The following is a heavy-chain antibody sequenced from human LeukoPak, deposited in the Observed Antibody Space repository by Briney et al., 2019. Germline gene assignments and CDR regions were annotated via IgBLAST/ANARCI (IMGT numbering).Heavy chain of an antibody. CDR3: ASYSDYGSGSFDY. V-gene: IGHV1-69*04. CDR2: IIPILGIA. D-gene: IGHD3-10*01. J-gene: IGHJ4*02. CDR1: GGTFSSYA. Sequence: SVKVSCKASGGTFSSYAISWVRQAPGQGLEWMGRIIPILGIANYAQKFQGRVTITADKSTSTADMELSSLRSEDTAVYYCASYSDYGSGSFDYWGQGTLVTVSS.